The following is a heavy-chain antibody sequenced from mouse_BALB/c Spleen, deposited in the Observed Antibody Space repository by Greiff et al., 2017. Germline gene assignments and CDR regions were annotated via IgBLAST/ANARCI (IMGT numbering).Heavy chain of an antibody. CDR3: ARGERAYYGNYGGAMDY. J-gene: IGHJ4*01. CDR2: IWAGGST. D-gene: IGHD2-10*01. CDR1: GFSLTSYG. Sequence: VKLMESGPGLVAPSQSLSITCTVSGFSLTSYGVHWVRQPPGKGLEWLGVIWAGGSTNYNSALMSRLSISKDNSKSQVFLKMNSLQADDTAMYYCARGERAYYGNYGGAMDYWGQGTSVTVSS. V-gene: IGHV2-9*02.